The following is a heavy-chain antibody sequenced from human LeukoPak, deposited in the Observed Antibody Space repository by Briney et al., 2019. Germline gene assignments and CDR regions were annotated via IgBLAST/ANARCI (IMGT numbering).Heavy chain of an antibody. V-gene: IGHV3-49*04. D-gene: IGHD6-19*01. Sequence: GGSLRLSCAASGFTFGDYAMSWVRQAPGKGLEWVGFIRSKAYGGTTEYAASVKGRFTISRDDSKSIAYLQMNSLKTEDTAVYYCTGSGWFNWFDPWGQGTLVTVSS. J-gene: IGHJ5*02. CDR2: IRSKAYGGTT. CDR3: TGSGWFNWFDP. CDR1: GFTFGDYA.